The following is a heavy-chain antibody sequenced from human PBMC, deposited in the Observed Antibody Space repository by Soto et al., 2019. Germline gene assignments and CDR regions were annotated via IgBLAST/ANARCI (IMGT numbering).Heavy chain of an antibody. CDR2: SSYNGNDN. CDR3: ARDAKPKTYNEHYDHFAP. CDR1: GFNLDTYA. Sequence: GGSLRLSCEASGFNLDTYAMYWVRQAPGKGLEWVAVSSYNGNDNYYADSVKGRFSIFIDNAKNTVTLQMNSLRLEDTAVYYCARDAKPKTYNEHYDHFAPWGQGTLVTVAS. V-gene: IGHV3-30-3*01. D-gene: IGHD5-12*01. J-gene: IGHJ5*02.